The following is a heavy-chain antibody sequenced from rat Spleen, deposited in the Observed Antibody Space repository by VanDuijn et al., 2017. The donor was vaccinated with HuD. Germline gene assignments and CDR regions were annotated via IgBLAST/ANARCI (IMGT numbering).Heavy chain of an antibody. CDR2: ISPSGGST. CDR3: TRDKTGSFDY. V-gene: IGHV5-27*01. D-gene: IGHD5-1*01. CDR1: GFTFSNYD. Sequence: EVQLVESGGGLVQPGRSLKLSCAASGFTFSNYDMAWVRQAPTKGLEWVASISPSGGSTYYRDSVKGRFTISRDNAKSTLYLQMNSLRSEDTATYYCTRDKTGSFDYWGQGVMVTVSS. J-gene: IGHJ2*01.